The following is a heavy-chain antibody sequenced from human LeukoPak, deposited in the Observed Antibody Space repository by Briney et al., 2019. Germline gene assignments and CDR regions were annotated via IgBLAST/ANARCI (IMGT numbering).Heavy chain of an antibody. Sequence: SETLSLTCTVSGDSITDYYWSWLRQPPGKGLKWIGCMYYSGNTNYNPSLKSRVAMSIDTSKNQFSLNLSSVTATDTAVYYCARTRDGDKFDYWGQGTLVTVSS. J-gene: IGHJ4*02. D-gene: IGHD5-24*01. CDR2: MYYSGNT. CDR1: GDSITDYY. CDR3: ARTRDGDKFDY. V-gene: IGHV4-59*01.